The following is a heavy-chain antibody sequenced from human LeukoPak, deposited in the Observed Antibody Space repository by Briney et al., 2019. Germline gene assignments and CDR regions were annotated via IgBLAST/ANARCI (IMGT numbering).Heavy chain of an antibody. Sequence: GGSLRLSCAASGFTFNTFNMNWVRQAPGKGLEWVSSITSGGDYIYYADSVKGRFTTSRDNAKNSLSLQLNSLRVEDTAVYYCASLEGTTGTHVLPVWGQGTLVTVSS. CDR3: ASLEGTTGTHVLPV. J-gene: IGHJ4*02. CDR2: ITSGGDYI. CDR1: GFTFNTFN. D-gene: IGHD1-1*01. V-gene: IGHV3-21*04.